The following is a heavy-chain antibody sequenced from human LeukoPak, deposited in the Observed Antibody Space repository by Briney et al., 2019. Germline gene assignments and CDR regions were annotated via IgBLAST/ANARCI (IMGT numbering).Heavy chain of an antibody. V-gene: IGHV3-74*01. J-gene: IGHJ4*02. CDR2: INSDGSTT. CDR1: GFTFSTSW. Sequence: GGSLRLSCAASGFTFSTSWVHWVRQAPGKGLAWVSRINSDGSTTTYADSVKGRFIVSRDNAKNTLYLQMNSLGAEDTAVYYCTRAGNYYFEYWGQGTLVTVSS. D-gene: IGHD1-7*01. CDR3: TRAGNYYFEY.